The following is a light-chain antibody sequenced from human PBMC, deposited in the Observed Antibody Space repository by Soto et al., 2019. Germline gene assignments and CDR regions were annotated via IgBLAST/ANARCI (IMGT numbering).Light chain of an antibody. CDR1: QDISNY. CDR2: AAS. V-gene: IGKV1-9*01. CDR3: QQLNSPIT. J-gene: IGKJ5*01. Sequence: DIHMTQSPSSLSASVGDRFTITCQASQDISNYLNWYQQKPGKAPKLLIYAASTLQSGVPSRFSGSGSGTDFTLTISSLQPEDFATYYCQQLNSPITFGQGTRLEIK.